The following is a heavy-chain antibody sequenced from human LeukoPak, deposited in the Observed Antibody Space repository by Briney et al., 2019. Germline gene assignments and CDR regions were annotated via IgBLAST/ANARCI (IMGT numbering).Heavy chain of an antibody. CDR3: VRGAKCSGGGCDSKEYVYYFDY. D-gene: IGHD6-25*01. Sequence: ASVKVSCKASGYTFTSYYMHWVRQAPGQGLEWMGIINPSGGSTSYAQKFQGRVTMTRDMSISTAYMELSSLRSDDTAVYYCVRGAKCSGGGCDSKEYVYYFDYWGQGTLVTVSS. CDR2: INPSGGST. V-gene: IGHV1-46*01. J-gene: IGHJ4*02. CDR1: GYTFTSYY.